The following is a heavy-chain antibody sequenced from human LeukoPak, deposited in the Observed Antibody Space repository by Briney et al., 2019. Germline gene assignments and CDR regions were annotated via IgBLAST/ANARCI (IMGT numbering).Heavy chain of an antibody. D-gene: IGHD5-24*01. CDR1: GGSISSGSYY. J-gene: IGHJ4*02. CDR3: ARDSRDGLHY. V-gene: IGHV4-61*02. CDR2: IYTSGST. Sequence: SQTLSLTCTVSGGSISSGSYYWSWIRQPAGKGLEWIGRIYTSGSTNYNPSLKSRVTISVDTSKNLFSLKLSSVTAADTAVYYCARDSRDGLHYWGQGTLVTVSS.